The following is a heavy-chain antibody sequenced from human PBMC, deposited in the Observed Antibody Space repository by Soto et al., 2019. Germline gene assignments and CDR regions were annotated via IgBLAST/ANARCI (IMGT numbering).Heavy chain of an antibody. CDR1: GFSFSNQA. CDR2: ISSSGSTI. D-gene: IGHD3-3*01. CDR3: ARDQVFGVVISYYYYGMDV. Sequence: PGGSLRLSCAASGFSFSNQALSWVRQAPGKGLEWVSYISSSGSTIYYADSVKGRFTISRDNAKNSLYLQMNSLRAEDTAVYYCARDQVFGVVISYYYYGMDVWGQGTTVTVSS. J-gene: IGHJ6*02. V-gene: IGHV3-48*03.